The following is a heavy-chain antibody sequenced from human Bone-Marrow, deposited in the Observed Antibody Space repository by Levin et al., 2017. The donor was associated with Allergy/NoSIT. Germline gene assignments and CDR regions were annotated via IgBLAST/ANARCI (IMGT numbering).Heavy chain of an antibody. CDR2: INHSGST. J-gene: IGHJ6*02. CDR1: GGSFRGYY. Sequence: SQTLSLTCAVYGGSFRGYYWSWIRQPPGKGLEWIGEINHSGSTNYNPSLTSRVTISVDTSKNQFSLKLSSVTAADTAVYYCARVFGQGFVGWLHSSSWHRRDYYYYGMDVWGQGTTVTVSS. V-gene: IGHV4-34*01. D-gene: IGHD6-13*01. CDR3: ARVFGQGFVGWLHSSSWHRRDYYYYGMDV.